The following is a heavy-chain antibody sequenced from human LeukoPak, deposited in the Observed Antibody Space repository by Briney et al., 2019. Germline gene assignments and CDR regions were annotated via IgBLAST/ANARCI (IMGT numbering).Heavy chain of an antibody. CDR3: ARTNYYFYYMDV. Sequence: SETLSLTCTVSGGSINGNDYYWGWIRQPPGKGLEWIGSIYYSGSTYYNPSLKSRLTISVDTSKNQFFLRLSSVTAADTALCFCARTNYYFYYMDVWGRGATVTVSS. CDR2: IYYSGST. V-gene: IGHV4-39*01. D-gene: IGHD2-8*01. CDR1: GGSINGNDYY. J-gene: IGHJ6*03.